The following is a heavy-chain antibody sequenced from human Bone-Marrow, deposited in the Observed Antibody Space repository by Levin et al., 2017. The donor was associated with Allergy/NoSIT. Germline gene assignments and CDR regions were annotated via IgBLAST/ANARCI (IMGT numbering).Heavy chain of an antibody. CDR1: GYTFTGHH. Sequence: GESLKISCRASGYTFTGHHIHWIRQAPGQGLEWMGWINPNRGITNYAHQFQGRVSMTRDTSINTAYMELSGLRSDDTAVYYCAREAVDCPNGVCVVSGSDFWGQGTRVTVSS. CDR2: INPNRGIT. CDR3: AREAVDCPNGVCVVSGSDF. D-gene: IGHD2-8*01. J-gene: IGHJ4*02. V-gene: IGHV1-2*07.